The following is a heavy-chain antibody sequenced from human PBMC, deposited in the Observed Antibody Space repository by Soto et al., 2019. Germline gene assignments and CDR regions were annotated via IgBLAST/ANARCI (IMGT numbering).Heavy chain of an antibody. D-gene: IGHD5-12*01. CDR2: IYTSGRT. J-gene: IGHJ4*02. CDR1: GGSISPYY. Sequence: QVLLQESGPELVKPSETLSLTCTVSGGSISPYYWSWIRQPAGKGLEWIGRIYTSGRTNYNPSLKSRLIMSVDTSKNQFSLRLRSVTAADTTMYYCARSGNSGYSPHDYWGQGTLVTVSS. CDR3: ARSGNSGYSPHDY. V-gene: IGHV4-4*07.